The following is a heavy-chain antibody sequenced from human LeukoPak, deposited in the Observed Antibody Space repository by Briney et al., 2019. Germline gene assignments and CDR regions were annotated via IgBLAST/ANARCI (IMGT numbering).Heavy chain of an antibody. CDR1: GFTFTSSA. D-gene: IGHD3-10*01. CDR3: AAVGGLLWFGELLGGFDP. J-gene: IGHJ5*02. Sequence: ASVKVSCKASGFTFTSSAVQWVRQARGQGLEWIGWIVVGSGNTNYAQKFQERVTITRDMSTSTAYMELSSLRSEDTAVYYCAAVGGLLWFGELLGGFDPWGQGTLVTVSS. CDR2: IVVGSGNT. V-gene: IGHV1-58*01.